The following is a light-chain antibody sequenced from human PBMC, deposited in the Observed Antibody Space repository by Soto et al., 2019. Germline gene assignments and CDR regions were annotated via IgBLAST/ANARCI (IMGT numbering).Light chain of an antibody. Sequence: EIVLTQSPATLSLSPGERATLSCRASQSVSSYLAWYQQKPGQAPRLLIYDASNRATGIPARFSGSGSGTDFTLTISSLEPEDFAVYLRQPRSTWLLDVTFGQWTGLEIK. CDR1: QSVSSY. CDR2: DAS. CDR3: QPRSTWLLDVT. V-gene: IGKV3-11*01. J-gene: IGKJ5*01.